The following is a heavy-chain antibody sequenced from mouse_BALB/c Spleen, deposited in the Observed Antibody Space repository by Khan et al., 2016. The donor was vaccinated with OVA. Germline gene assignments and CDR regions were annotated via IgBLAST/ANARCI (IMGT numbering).Heavy chain of an antibody. V-gene: IGHV1-18*01. Sequence: VQLQQSGPELVRPGASMKISCKASGYSFIDYALNWVKQSPGKNLEWLGLINPYNGGTTYNQKFMGKATLTVDKSSTTAYMELPSLTSEDSAVYYCAKGGNYVGYAMDYWGQGTSVTVSS. J-gene: IGHJ4*01. D-gene: IGHD2-1*01. CDR1: GYSFIDYA. CDR2: INPYNGGT. CDR3: AKGGNYVGYAMDY.